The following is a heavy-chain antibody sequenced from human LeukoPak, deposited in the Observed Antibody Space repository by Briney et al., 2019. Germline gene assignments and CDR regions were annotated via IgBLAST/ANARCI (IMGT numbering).Heavy chain of an antibody. CDR2: ISVSGNT. D-gene: IGHD2-15*01. J-gene: IGHJ4*02. Sequence: GGSLRLSCAASGFTFSSYGMSWVRQAPGKGLEWVSAISVSGNTYHADSVKGRFTISRDSSKNTLYLQMNSLRAEDAAVYYCAKAPVTTCSGAYCYPFDYWGQGTLVTVSS. V-gene: IGHV3-23*01. CDR3: AKAPVTTCSGAYCYPFDY. CDR1: GFTFSSYG.